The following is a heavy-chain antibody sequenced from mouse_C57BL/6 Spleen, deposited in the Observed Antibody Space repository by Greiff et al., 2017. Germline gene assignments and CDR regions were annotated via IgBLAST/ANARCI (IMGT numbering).Heavy chain of an antibody. CDR1: GYTFTGYW. Sequence: LVESGAELMKPGASVKLSCKATGYTFTGYWIEWVKQRPGHGLEWIGEILPGSGSTNYNEKFKGKATFTADTSSNTAYMQLSSLTTEDSAIYYCAEVDYYGNLYYAMDYWGQGTSVTVSS. CDR3: AEVDYYGNLYYAMDY. J-gene: IGHJ4*01. CDR2: ILPGSGST. V-gene: IGHV1-9*01. D-gene: IGHD2-1*01.